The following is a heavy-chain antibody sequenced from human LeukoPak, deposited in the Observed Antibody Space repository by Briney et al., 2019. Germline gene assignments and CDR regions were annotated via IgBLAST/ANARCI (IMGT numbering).Heavy chain of an antibody. D-gene: IGHD3-22*01. V-gene: IGHV1-18*01. CDR1: GYTFTSYG. Sequence: GASVKVSCKASGYTFTSYGISWVRQAPGQGLEWMGWISAYNGNTNYAQKLQGRVTMTTDTSTSTAYMGLRSLRSDDTAVYYCATYDSSGYYGRFDYWGQGTLVTVSS. CDR2: ISAYNGNT. J-gene: IGHJ4*02. CDR3: ATYDSSGYYGRFDY.